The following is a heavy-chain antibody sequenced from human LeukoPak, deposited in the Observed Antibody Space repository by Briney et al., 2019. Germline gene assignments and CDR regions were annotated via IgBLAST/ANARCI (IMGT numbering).Heavy chain of an antibody. CDR3: AREFYGVAGVDY. CDR2: INPNSGGT. CDR1: VYTFTGYY. D-gene: IGHD3-3*01. Sequence: ASVKVSCKASVYTFTGYYMHWVRQAPGQGLEWMGWINPNSGGTNYAQKFQGRVTMTRDTSISTAYMELSRLRSDDTAVYYCAREFYGVAGVDYWGQGTLVTVSS. V-gene: IGHV1-2*02. J-gene: IGHJ4*02.